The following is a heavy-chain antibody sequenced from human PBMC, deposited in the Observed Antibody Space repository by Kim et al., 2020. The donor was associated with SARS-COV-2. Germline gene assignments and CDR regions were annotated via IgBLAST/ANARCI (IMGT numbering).Heavy chain of an antibody. Sequence: SQTLSLTCAISGDSVSSNSAAWNWIRQSPSRGLEWLGRTYYRSKWYNDYAVSVKSRITINPDTSKNQFSLQLNSVTPEDTAVYYCARARDYSSSWYRDYYYYGMDVWGQGTTVTVSS. D-gene: IGHD6-13*01. CDR3: ARARDYSSSWYRDYYYYGMDV. V-gene: IGHV6-1*01. J-gene: IGHJ6*02. CDR1: GDSVSSNSAA. CDR2: TYYRSKWYN.